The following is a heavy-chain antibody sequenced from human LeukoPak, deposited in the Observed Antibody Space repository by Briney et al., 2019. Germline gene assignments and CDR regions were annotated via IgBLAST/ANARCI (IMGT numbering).Heavy chain of an antibody. CDR1: NYPFTRYG. Sequence: GASVKVSCKASNYPFTRYGISWVRQAPGQGLEWMGWISGSNGNTNYVQKFQGRVSMTADTSTSTAYMELRSLRSDDTAVYYCARHRLPRVYYDSSGYYHAAFDIWGQGTMVTVSS. CDR3: ARHRLPRVYYDSSGYYHAAFDI. CDR2: ISGSNGNT. V-gene: IGHV1-18*01. D-gene: IGHD3-22*01. J-gene: IGHJ3*02.